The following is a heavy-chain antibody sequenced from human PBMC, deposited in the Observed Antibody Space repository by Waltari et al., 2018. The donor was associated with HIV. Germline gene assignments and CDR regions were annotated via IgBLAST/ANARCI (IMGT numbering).Heavy chain of an antibody. Sequence: QVQLQQSPSQFKKPGTSVKISCKSSDNAFSGSVINWVRQAPGQGLEWIGLIDTKAGSPTYAEVFIGLLIVSLDTSVTTSYLQIRALKTNDTATYDCAEGYVAFNFDYWGQGTLITVSP. V-gene: IGHV7-4-1*01. CDR3: AEGYVAFNFDY. CDR2: IDTKAGSP. D-gene: IGHD2-15*01. CDR1: DNAFSGSV. J-gene: IGHJ4*02.